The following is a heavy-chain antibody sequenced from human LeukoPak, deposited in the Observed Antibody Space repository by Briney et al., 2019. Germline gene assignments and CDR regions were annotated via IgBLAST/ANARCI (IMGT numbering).Heavy chain of an antibody. J-gene: IGHJ4*02. CDR3: AKDIAMMRWLPPDPTFWY. V-gene: IGHV3-30*02. CDR2: IRYDGINK. D-gene: IGHD5-24*01. CDR1: GFTFSNFG. Sequence: GGSLRLSCGASGFTFSNFGMHWVRQAPGKGLEWVSFIRYDGINKYYPDSVKGRFTISRDNSKNTLYLQMNSLRAEDTAVYYCAKDIAMMRWLPPDPTFWYSGEGALVTVSS.